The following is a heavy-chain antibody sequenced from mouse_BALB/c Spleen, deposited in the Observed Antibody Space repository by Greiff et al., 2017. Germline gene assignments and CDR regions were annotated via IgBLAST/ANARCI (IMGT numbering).Heavy chain of an antibody. CDR1: GYTFTDYV. CDR3: ARSRRRLYDGSRNYYAMDY. V-gene: IGHV1-77*01. CDR2: IYPGSGST. J-gene: IGHJ4*01. D-gene: IGHD1-1*01. Sequence: VQLQQSGPELVKPGASVKMSCKASGYTFTDYVISWVKQRTGQGLEWIGEIYPGSGSTYYNEKFKGKATLTADKSSNTAYMQLSSLTSEDSAVYFCARSRRRLYDGSRNYYAMDYWGQGTSVTVSS.